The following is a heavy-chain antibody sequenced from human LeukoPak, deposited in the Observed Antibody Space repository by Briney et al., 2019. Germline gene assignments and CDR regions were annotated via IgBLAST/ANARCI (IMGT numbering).Heavy chain of an antibody. CDR2: INHSGST. CDR1: GGSFSGYY. V-gene: IGHV4-34*01. CDR3: ARLSVLSGYYDILTGFDY. Sequence: SETLSLTCAVYGGSFSGYYWSWIRQPPGKGLEWIGEINHSGSTNYNPSLKSRVTISVDTSKNQFSLKLSSVTAADTAVYYCARLSVLSGYYDILTGFDYWGQGTLVTVSS. J-gene: IGHJ4*02. D-gene: IGHD3-9*01.